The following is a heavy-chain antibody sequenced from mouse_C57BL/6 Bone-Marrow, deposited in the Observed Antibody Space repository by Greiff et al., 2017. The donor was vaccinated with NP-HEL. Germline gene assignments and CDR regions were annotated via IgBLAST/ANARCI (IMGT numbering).Heavy chain of an antibody. Sequence: EVKLEESGGDLVKPGGSLKLSCAASGFTFSSYGMSWVRQTPDKRLEWVATISSGGSYTYYPDSVKGRFTISRDNAKNTLYLQMSSLKSEDTAMYYCARREMDYWGQGTSVTVSS. J-gene: IGHJ4*01. CDR2: ISSGGSYT. CDR1: GFTFSSYG. CDR3: ARREMDY. V-gene: IGHV5-6*02.